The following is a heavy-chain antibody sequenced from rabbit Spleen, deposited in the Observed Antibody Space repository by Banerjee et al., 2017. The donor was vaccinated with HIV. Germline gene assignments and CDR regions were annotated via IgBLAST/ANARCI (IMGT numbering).Heavy chain of an antibody. CDR1: GFSFSSNYW. CDR3: ARDTGTSFSTYGMDL. D-gene: IGHD7-1*01. J-gene: IGHJ6*01. V-gene: IGHV1S40*01. CDR2: IDVAKYGTT. Sequence: QSLEESGGDLVKPGASLTLTCTASGFSFSSNYWIWWVRQAPGKGLEWIACIDVAKYGTTYYTSWAKGRFTISKTSSTTVTLHMTSLTVADTATYFCARDTGTSFSTYGMDLWGQGTLVTVS.